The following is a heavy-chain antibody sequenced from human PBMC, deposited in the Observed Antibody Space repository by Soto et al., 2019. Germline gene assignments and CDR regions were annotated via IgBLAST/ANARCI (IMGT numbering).Heavy chain of an antibody. CDR1: GYTFTTYG. CDR3: AREVGHMDV. CDR2: ISPYNGDT. Sequence: QVQLVQSGPEVKKPGASVKVSCKAAGYTFTTYGINWVRQAPGQGLEWMGWISPYNGDTNYAQNLQGRVTMTTDTSTRTAYMELRSLRSDDTAVYYCAREVGHMDVWGQGTTVTVSS. J-gene: IGHJ6*02. V-gene: IGHV1-18*04. D-gene: IGHD1-26*01.